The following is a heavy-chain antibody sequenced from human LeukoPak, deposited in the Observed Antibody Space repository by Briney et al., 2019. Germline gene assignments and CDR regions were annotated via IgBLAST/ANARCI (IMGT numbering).Heavy chain of an antibody. D-gene: IGHD2-15*01. CDR1: GLTFSRYA. CDR3: ARNLPAATGFHYAFDI. CDR2: ISGSGGNT. J-gene: IGHJ3*02. Sequence: GGSLRLSCAASGLTFSRYAMTWVRQAPGKGLEWVSSISGSGGNTYYADSVKGRFTFSRDNSKNTLYLQMNSLRAEDTAVYYCARNLPAATGFHYAFDIWGQGTMVTVSS. V-gene: IGHV3-23*01.